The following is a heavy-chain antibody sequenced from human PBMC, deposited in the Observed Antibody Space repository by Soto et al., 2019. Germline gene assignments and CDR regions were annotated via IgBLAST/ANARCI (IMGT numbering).Heavy chain of an antibody. J-gene: IGHJ6*03. D-gene: IGHD6-13*01. CDR3: ARLQNSSSWLYYYMDV. CDR1: GGSISSSSYY. CDR2: IYYSGST. V-gene: IGHV4-39*01. Sequence: SETLSLTCTVSGGSISSSSYYWGWIRQPPGKGLEWIGSIYYSGSTYYNPSLKSRVTISVDTSKNQFSLKLSSVTAADTAVYYCARLQNSSSWLYYYMDVWGKGTTVTVSS.